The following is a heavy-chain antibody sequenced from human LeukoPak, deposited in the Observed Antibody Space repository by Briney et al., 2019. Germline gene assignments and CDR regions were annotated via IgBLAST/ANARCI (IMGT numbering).Heavy chain of an antibody. J-gene: IGHJ4*02. CDR2: ISYDGSNK. Sequence: PGGSLRLSCAASGFTFSSFALHWVRQAPGKGLEWVVVISYDGSNKYYADSVKGRFTISRDNSKNTLYLQMNSLRAEDTAVYYCARAPSWTMYYFDYWGRGTLVTVPS. V-gene: IGHV3-30-3*01. CDR1: GFTFSSFA. CDR3: ARAPSWTMYYFDY. D-gene: IGHD3/OR15-3a*01.